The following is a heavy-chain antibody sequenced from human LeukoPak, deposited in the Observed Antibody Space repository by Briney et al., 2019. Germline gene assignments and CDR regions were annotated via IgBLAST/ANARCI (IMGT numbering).Heavy chain of an antibody. CDR3: VRVDGSGSSLDY. Sequence: GGSLRLSCAASGFNFRPFWMHWVRQAPGKGLEWVAIISYDGTKKNYADSVKGRFTISRDNSKNTLSLQMNSLTAEDTAVYYCVRVDGSGSSLDYWGQGTLVTVSS. D-gene: IGHD6-13*01. J-gene: IGHJ4*02. V-gene: IGHV3-30-3*01. CDR2: ISYDGTKK. CDR1: GFNFRPFW.